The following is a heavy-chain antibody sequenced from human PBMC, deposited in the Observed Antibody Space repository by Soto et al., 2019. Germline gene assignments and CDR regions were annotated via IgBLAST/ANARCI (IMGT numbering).Heavy chain of an antibody. Sequence: QVQLQESGPGLVKPSQTLSLTCTVSGGSISTGGYYWTWIRQHPGKGLEWIGYIYYIGSTYYNPSLKSRVTISVDTCKNQFSLKLSSVTAADTAVYYCARGLSVTLFDNWGQGTVVTVSS. CDR2: IYYIGST. D-gene: IGHD4-17*01. V-gene: IGHV4-31*03. CDR3: ARGLSVTLFDN. J-gene: IGHJ4*02. CDR1: GGSISTGGYY.